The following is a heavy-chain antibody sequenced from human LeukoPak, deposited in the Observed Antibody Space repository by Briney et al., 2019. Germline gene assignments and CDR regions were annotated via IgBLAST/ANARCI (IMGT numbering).Heavy chain of an antibody. J-gene: IGHJ4*02. Sequence: SETLSLTCTVSGGSISSYYWSWIRQPAGKGLEWIGRIYTSGSTNYNPSLKRRVTMSVDTSKNQFSLKLSSVTAADTAVYYCANGRAVAGKGYFDYWGQGTLVTVSS. CDR3: ANGRAVAGKGYFDY. V-gene: IGHV4-4*07. CDR2: IYTSGST. D-gene: IGHD6-19*01. CDR1: GGSISSYY.